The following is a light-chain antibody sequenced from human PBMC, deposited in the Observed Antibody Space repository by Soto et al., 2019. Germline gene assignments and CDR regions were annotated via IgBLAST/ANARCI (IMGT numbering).Light chain of an antibody. CDR3: SSYRSSDTSVV. CDR1: SSNIGAGYDF. J-gene: IGLJ2*01. Sequence: QSVLTQPPSVSGAPGQSVTISCTGTSSNIGAGYDFVSWYQQHPGTTPKLIIYEVSRRPSGVSNRFSGSRSGNTASLTISELQAEDEAHYYCSSYRSSDTSVVFGGGTKLTVL. CDR2: EVS. V-gene: IGLV2-14*01.